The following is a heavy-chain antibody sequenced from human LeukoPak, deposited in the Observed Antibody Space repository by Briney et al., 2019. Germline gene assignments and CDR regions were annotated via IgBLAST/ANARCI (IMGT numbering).Heavy chain of an antibody. CDR1: GGSISSYY. V-gene: IGHV4-59*08. CDR3: ARHGTMVRGGRPYYYGMDV. J-gene: IGHJ6*02. Sequence: PSETLSLTCTVSGGSISSYYWSWIRQPPGKGLEWIGYIYYSGSTNYNPSLKSRVTISVDTSKNQFSLKLSSVTAADTAVYYCARHGTMVRGGRPYYYGMDVWGQGTTVTVSS. CDR2: IYYSGST. D-gene: IGHD3-10*01.